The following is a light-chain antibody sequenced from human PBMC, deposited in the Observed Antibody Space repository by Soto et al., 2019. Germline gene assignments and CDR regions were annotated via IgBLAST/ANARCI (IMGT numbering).Light chain of an antibody. Sequence: QSALTQPRSVSGSPGQSVTISCTGTSSDVGGYNHVSWYQHHPVKAPKLMIYDVSIRPSGVPDRFSGSKSGNTASLTISGLQAEDEADYYCCSYAGSYTLVFGGGTKLTVL. CDR1: SSDVGGYNH. CDR2: DVS. CDR3: CSYAGSYTLV. V-gene: IGLV2-11*01. J-gene: IGLJ3*02.